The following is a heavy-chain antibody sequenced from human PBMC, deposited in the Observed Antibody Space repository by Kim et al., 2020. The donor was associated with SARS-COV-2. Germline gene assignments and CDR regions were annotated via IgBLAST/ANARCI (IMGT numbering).Heavy chain of an antibody. J-gene: IGHJ5*02. CDR1: GYTFTSYD. CDR2: MNPNSGNT. Sequence: ASVKVSCKASGYTFTSYDINWVRQATGQGLEWMGWMNPNSGNTGYAQKFQGRVTMTRNTSISTAYMELSSLRSEDTAVYYCAREGTMVRGVIITSYWFDPWGQGTLVTVSS. CDR3: AREGTMVRGVIITSYWFDP. V-gene: IGHV1-8*01. D-gene: IGHD3-10*01.